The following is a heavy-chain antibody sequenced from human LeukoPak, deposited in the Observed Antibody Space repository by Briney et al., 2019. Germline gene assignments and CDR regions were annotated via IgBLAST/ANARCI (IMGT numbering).Heavy chain of an antibody. CDR1: GYTFTSYG. D-gene: IGHD6-6*01. CDR2: ISAYNGNT. J-gene: IGHJ4*02. Sequence: ASVKVSCKASGYTFTSYGISWVRQAPGQGLEWMGCISAYNGNTNYAQKLQGRVTMTTDTSTSTAYVELRSLRSDDTAVYYCAREKYSSSSQKFDYWGQGTLVTVSS. CDR3: AREKYSSSSQKFDY. V-gene: IGHV1-18*01.